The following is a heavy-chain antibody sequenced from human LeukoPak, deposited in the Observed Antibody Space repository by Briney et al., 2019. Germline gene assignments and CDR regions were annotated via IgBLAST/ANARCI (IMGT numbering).Heavy chain of an antibody. J-gene: IGHJ3*02. D-gene: IGHD3-22*01. CDR2: INPNSGGA. V-gene: IGHV1-2*02. CDR3: ASAITMIVVGAFDI. CDR1: GYTFTGYY. Sequence: ASVKVSCKASGYTFTGYYMHWVRQAPGQGLEWMGWINPNSGGANYAQKFQGRVTMTRDTSISTAYMELSRLRSDDTAVYYCASAITMIVVGAFDIWGQGTMVTVSS.